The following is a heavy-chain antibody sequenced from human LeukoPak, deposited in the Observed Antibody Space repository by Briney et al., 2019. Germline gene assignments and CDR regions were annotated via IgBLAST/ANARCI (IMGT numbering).Heavy chain of an antibody. J-gene: IGHJ5*02. Sequence: GRSLRLSCAASGFTFSSYAMHWVRQAPGKGLEWVAVISYGGSNKYYADSVKGRFTISRDNSKNTLYLQMNSLRAEDTAVYYCARDSRILWFGESSLGNWFDPWGQGTLVTVSS. V-gene: IGHV3-30*04. CDR2: ISYGGSNK. CDR3: ARDSRILWFGESSLGNWFDP. D-gene: IGHD3-10*01. CDR1: GFTFSSYA.